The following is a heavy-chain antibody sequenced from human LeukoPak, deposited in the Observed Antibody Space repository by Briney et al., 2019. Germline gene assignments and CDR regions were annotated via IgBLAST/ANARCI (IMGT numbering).Heavy chain of an antibody. V-gene: IGHV3-15*01. CDR1: GFTFNNAW. D-gene: IGHD1-26*01. Sequence: PGGSLRLSCAASGFTFNNAWMAWVRQAPGKGLVFVGRIRNKSDGGTADSADPLKGRFTISRDDSTSTLYLQMNSLETEDTAVYYCTTWGGSFSRYWGQGTLVTVSS. CDR2: IRNKSDGGTA. J-gene: IGHJ4*02. CDR3: TTWGGSFSRY.